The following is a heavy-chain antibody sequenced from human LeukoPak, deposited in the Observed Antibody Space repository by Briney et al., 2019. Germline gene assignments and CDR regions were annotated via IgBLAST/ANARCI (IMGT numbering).Heavy chain of an antibody. J-gene: IGHJ4*02. CDR1: GFTFSNAW. Sequence: GGSLRLSCAASGFTFSNAWMSWVRQAPGKGLEWVGRIKSKTDGGTTDYAAPVKGRFTISRDDSKNTLYLQMNSLKTEDTAVYYCTTETSDIVATISRVGYWGQGTLVTVSS. CDR2: IKSKTDGGTT. CDR3: TTETSDIVATISRVGY. D-gene: IGHD5-12*01. V-gene: IGHV3-15*07.